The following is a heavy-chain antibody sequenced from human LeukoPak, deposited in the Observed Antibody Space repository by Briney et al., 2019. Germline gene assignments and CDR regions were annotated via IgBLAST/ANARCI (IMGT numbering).Heavy chain of an antibody. CDR1: GGSISSYY. CDR2: IYYNGST. J-gene: IGHJ5*02. CDR3: ARVRGSSASWFDP. Sequence: PSETLSLTCTASGGSISSYYWSWIRQPPGKGLEWIGYIYYNGSTNYNPSLKSRVTISVDTSKNQFSLKLSSVTAADTAVYYCARVRGSSASWFDPWGQGTLVTVSS. D-gene: IGHD1-26*01. V-gene: IGHV4-59*01.